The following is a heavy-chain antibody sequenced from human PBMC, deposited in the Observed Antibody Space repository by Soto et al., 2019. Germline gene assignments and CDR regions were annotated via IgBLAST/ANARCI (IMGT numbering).Heavy chain of an antibody. Sequence: QVQLVQSGAEMKEPGASVKVSCKTSGYTFSRFPIIWVRQAPGQGLEWMGWISANTGGTHYAQKFQGRVTMTTDTSTSTAYMELQSLTSDDTAVYYCARAGEYADYSGYWGRGTLVTVSS. CDR2: ISANTGGT. V-gene: IGHV1-18*01. CDR1: GYTFSRFP. J-gene: IGHJ4*02. D-gene: IGHD3-16*01. CDR3: ARAGEYADYSGY.